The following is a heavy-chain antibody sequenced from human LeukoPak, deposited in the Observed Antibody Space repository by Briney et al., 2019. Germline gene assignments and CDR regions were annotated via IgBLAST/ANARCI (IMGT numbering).Heavy chain of an antibody. D-gene: IGHD3-10*01. Sequence: GGSLRPSCAASGFTFSSYGMHWVRQAPGKGREWVSVILYDGTNKYYADSVKGRFTISRDNSKNTLYLQMNSLRAEDTAVYYCARGGYYLYGMDVWGQGTTVTVSS. CDR3: ARGGYYLYGMDV. V-gene: IGHV3-33*01. J-gene: IGHJ6*02. CDR1: GFTFSSYG. CDR2: ILYDGTNK.